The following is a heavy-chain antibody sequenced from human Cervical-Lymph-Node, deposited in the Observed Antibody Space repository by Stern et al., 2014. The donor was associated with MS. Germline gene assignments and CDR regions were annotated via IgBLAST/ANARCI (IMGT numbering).Heavy chain of an antibody. D-gene: IGHD5-18*01. CDR1: GASISRGNYY. J-gene: IGHJ6*02. Sequence: VQLLESGPGLVKPSQTLSLTCTVSGASISRGNYYWSWIRQPAGKGLEWIGRMFTGGSTNYDPSLQSRVPLSVDPSSDQFSLNLPSVTAADTAVYYCAVGYTYGSYGMDVWGQGTTVTVSS. CDR3: AVGYTYGSYGMDV. V-gene: IGHV4-61*02. CDR2: MFTGGST.